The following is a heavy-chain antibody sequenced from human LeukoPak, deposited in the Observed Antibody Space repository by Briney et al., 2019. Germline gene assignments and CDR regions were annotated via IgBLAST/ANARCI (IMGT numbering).Heavy chain of an antibody. V-gene: IGHV3-23*01. CDR2: IRGGADKS. CDR1: GFNFSTHA. CDR3: AKGLQWELLMGVFDY. J-gene: IGHJ4*02. Sequence: GGSLRLSCAVSGFNFSTHAMTWVRQAPGKGLEWVSTIRGGADKSYYSNSVKGRLTVSKDISKKTLYLQMNSLRADDTALYYCAKGLQWELLMGVFDYWGQGTLVTVSS. D-gene: IGHD3-10*01.